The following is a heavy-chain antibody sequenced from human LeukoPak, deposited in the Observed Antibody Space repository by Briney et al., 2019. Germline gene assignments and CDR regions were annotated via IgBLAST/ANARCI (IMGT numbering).Heavy chain of an antibody. D-gene: IGHD3-10*01. V-gene: IGHV4-39*01. CDR1: GASISSNIYY. Sequence: PSETLSLTCTVSGASISSNIYYWGWLRQPPGKGLEWIGSIYYSGRTYYNPSLKSRVTISVDTSKNQFSLKLSSVTAADTAVYYCARRGGANWFDPWGQGTLVTVSS. CDR3: ARRGGANWFDP. CDR2: IYYSGRT. J-gene: IGHJ5*02.